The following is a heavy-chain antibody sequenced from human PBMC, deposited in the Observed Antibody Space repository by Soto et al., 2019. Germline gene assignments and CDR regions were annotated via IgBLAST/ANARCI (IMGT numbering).Heavy chain of an antibody. J-gene: IGHJ4*02. CDR2: INTDSGNP. Sequence: ASVKVSCKISGYTFNTYGINWVRQAPGQGLEWMGWINTDSGNPNYAQKFQGRVTLTRDTSTGTVYMEMRSLTSDDTAVYFCARKKCIGACYYFDYWGQGTPVTASS. D-gene: IGHD2-21*02. CDR3: ARKKCIGACYYFDY. V-gene: IGHV1-18*01. CDR1: GYTFNTYG.